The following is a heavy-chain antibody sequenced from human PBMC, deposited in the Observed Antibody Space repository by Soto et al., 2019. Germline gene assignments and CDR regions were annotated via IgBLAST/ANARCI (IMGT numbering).Heavy chain of an antibody. CDR1: GYTFTDYY. CDR2: INPNSGGT. Sequence: SVKVSCQASGYTFTDYYMHWVRQAPVQGLEWMGWINPNSGGTNYAQKFQGRVTMTRDTSISTAYMELSRLRSDDTAVYYCARKLELRGSYYYYYDMDVWGQGTTVTVSS. J-gene: IGHJ6*02. V-gene: IGHV1-2*02. CDR3: ARKLELRGSYYYYYDMDV. D-gene: IGHD1-7*01.